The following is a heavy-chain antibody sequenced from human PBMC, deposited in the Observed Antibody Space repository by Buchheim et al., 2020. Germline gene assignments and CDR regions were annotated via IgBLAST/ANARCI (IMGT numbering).Heavy chain of an antibody. V-gene: IGHV2-5*02. CDR2: IYWDDDK. Sequence: QITLKDSGPTLLKPTQTLTLTCTFSGFSLSTSGVGVGWIRQPPGKALEWLALIYWDDDKRHSPSLKSRLTTTKDTSTNQVVLTMTNMDRVDTATYYCAHGSYGDYVRWFDPWGQGTL. D-gene: IGHD4-17*01. J-gene: IGHJ5*02. CDR1: GFSLSTSGVG. CDR3: AHGSYGDYVRWFDP.